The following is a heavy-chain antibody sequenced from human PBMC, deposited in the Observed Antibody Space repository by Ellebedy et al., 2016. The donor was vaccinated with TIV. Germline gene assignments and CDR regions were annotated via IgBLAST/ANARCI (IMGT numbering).Heavy chain of an antibody. CDR2: ISGSGSNT. Sequence: PGGSLRLSCAASGFTFSSNAMSWVRQAPGKGLEWVSVISGSGSNTYYVGSVKGRFTISRDTSKNTLYLQMNSRRDDDTAIYYCAKISRISAYHVLDVWGQGTTATVSS. D-gene: IGHD3-16*01. V-gene: IGHV3-23*01. CDR3: AKISRISAYHVLDV. CDR1: GFTFSSNA. J-gene: IGHJ6*02.